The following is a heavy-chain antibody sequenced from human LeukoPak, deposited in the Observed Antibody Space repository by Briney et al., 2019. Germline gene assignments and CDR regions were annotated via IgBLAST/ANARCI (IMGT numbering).Heavy chain of an antibody. V-gene: IGHV4-39*07. CDR2: IYYSGST. J-gene: IGHJ4*02. CDR1: GGSISSSSYY. D-gene: IGHD3-22*01. CDR3: AREANYYDSSGYSDFDY. Sequence: SETLSLTCTVSGGSISSSSYYWGWIRQPPGKGLEWIGSIYYSGSTHYNPSLKSRVTISVDTSKNQFSLKLSSVTAADTAVYYCAREANYYDSSGYSDFDYWGQGTLVTVSS.